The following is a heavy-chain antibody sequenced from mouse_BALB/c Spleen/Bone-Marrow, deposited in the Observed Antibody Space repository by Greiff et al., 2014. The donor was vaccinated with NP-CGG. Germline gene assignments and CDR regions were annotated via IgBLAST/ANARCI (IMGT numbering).Heavy chain of an antibody. CDR1: GYSITSGYS. Sequence: VQLQQPGPDLVKPSQSLSLTCTVTGYSITSGYSWHWIRQFPGNRLEWMGYIHYSGSTNYNPSLKSRISITRDTSKNQFFLQLNSVTTEDTATYYCARWRYDPYAMDYWGQGTSVTVSS. V-gene: IGHV3-1*02. CDR3: ARWRYDPYAMDY. J-gene: IGHJ4*01. CDR2: IHYSGST. D-gene: IGHD2-14*01.